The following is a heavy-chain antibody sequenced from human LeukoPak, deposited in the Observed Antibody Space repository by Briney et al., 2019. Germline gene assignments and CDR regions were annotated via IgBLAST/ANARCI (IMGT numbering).Heavy chain of an antibody. D-gene: IGHD1-1*01. CDR1: GFTFSSYS. CDR2: ISSSSYI. Sequence: PGGSLRLSCAASGFTFSSYSMNWVRQAPGKGLEWVSSISSSSYIYYADSVKGRFTISRDNAKNSLYLQMNSLRAEDTAVYYCARDLRWRQCDYWGQGTLVTVSS. J-gene: IGHJ4*02. CDR3: ARDLRWRQCDY. V-gene: IGHV3-21*01.